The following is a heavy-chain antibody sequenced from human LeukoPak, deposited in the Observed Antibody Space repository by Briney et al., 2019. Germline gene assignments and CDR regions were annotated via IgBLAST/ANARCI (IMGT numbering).Heavy chain of an antibody. CDR1: GDSVSSNSAA. Sequence: SQTLSLTCAISGDSVSSNSAAWNWIRQSPSRGLEWLGRTYCRSKWYNDYAVSVKSRITINPDTSKNQFSLQLNSVTPEDTAVYYCARDYGSGSYSLYYFDYWGQGTLVTVSS. CDR3: ARDYGSGSYSLYYFDY. J-gene: IGHJ4*02. V-gene: IGHV6-1*01. CDR2: TYCRSKWYN. D-gene: IGHD3-10*01.